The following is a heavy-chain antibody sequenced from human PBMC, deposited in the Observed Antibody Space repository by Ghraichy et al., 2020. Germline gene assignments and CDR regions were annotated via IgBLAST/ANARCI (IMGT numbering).Heavy chain of an antibody. J-gene: IGHJ5*01. CDR3: ARDRLPLNGDFVS. D-gene: IGHD2-21*02. V-gene: IGHV3-21*01. CDR2: IDLTSSYI. CDR1: GFPFSDYS. Sequence: GGSLRLSCVASGFPFSDYSMNWVRQAPGKGLEWVLSIDLTSSYIYYADSLKGRFTISRDNARNSLYLQMNSLRAEDTAVYYCARDRLPLNGDFVSWGQGSLVTVSS.